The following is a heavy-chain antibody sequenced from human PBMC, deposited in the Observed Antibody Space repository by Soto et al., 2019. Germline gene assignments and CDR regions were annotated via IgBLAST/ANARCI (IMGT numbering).Heavy chain of an antibody. J-gene: IGHJ4*02. D-gene: IGHD3-10*01. V-gene: IGHV4-59*01. CDR2: IYYSGST. CDR3: VATMVRGVGDY. CDR1: GASISSAY. Sequence: QVQLQESGPGLVKPSETLSLTCTVSGASISSAYWSWIRQPPGKGLEWIGYIYYSGSTNYNDSIKGRVTISLDTSKNQFSLNLSSVTAADTAVYYCVATMVRGVGDYWGQGTLVTVSS.